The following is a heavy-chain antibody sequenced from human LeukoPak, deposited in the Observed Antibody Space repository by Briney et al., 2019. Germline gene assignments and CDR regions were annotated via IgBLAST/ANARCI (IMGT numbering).Heavy chain of an antibody. J-gene: IGHJ5*02. D-gene: IGHD1-26*01. Sequence: GGSLRLSCPASGFTLNKVWLYWVRRAPGMGLQWVARIKSKSDGGATDYAAPVKGRFTISRDDSKNTVYLQMNSLETEDTALYSCSTGIGAARRGCAPWAEETLVTVSS. CDR1: GFTLNKVW. CDR2: IKSKSDGGAT. CDR3: STGIGAARRGCAP. V-gene: IGHV3-15*01.